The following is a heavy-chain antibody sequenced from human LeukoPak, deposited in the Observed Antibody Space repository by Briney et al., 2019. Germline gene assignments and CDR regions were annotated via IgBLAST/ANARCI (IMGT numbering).Heavy chain of an antibody. D-gene: IGHD3-9*01. CDR1: GFTFSSYG. J-gene: IGHJ4*02. Sequence: GGSLRLSCAAPGFTFSSYGMHSVRQAPGKRLEWVAVISYDGSNKYYADSVKGRFTISRDNSKNTLYLQMNSLRAEDTAVYYCARGADILTGYYGWGFDYWGQGTLVTVSS. V-gene: IGHV3-30*03. CDR3: ARGADILTGYYGWGFDY. CDR2: ISYDGSNK.